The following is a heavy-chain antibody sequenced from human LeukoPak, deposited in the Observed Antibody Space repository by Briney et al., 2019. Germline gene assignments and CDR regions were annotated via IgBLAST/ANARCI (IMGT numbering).Heavy chain of an antibody. V-gene: IGHV1-69*04. CDR1: GGTFSSYA. J-gene: IGHJ6*02. D-gene: IGHD5-18*01. CDR3: ARAPDTAMNFYYYYGMDV. CDR2: IIPILGIA. Sequence: SVKVSCKASGGTFSSYAISWVRQAPGQGLEWMGRIIPILGIANYAQKFRGRVTITADKSTSTAYMELSSLRSEDTAVYYCARAPDTAMNFYYYYGMDVWGQGTTVTVSS.